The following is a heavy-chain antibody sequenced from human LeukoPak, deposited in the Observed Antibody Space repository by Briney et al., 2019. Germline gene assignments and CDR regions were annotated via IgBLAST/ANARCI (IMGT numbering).Heavy chain of an antibody. J-gene: IGHJ4*02. Sequence: SETLSITCIVSGGSISNSSYYRGWIRQPPGKGLEWIGSIYYSGSAYYNPSLKSRVTISVDTSKNQFSLKLTSVTAADTAVYYCARHWVVTPNYWGQGTLVTVSS. D-gene: IGHD4-23*01. V-gene: IGHV4-39*01. CDR2: IYYSGSA. CDR1: GGSISNSSYY. CDR3: ARHWVVTPNY.